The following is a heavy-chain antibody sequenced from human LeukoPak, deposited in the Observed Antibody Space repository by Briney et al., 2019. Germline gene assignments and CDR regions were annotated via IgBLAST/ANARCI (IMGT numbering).Heavy chain of an antibody. Sequence: GGSLRLSCAASGFTFSSYAMSWVRRAPGKGLEWVAVIWSDGSNKYYADSVKGRFTISKDNTNNTLYLQMNSLRAEDTAVYYCTSRVVVPAAISDYWGQGTLVTVSS. CDR3: TSRVVVPAAISDY. CDR2: IWSDGSNK. D-gene: IGHD2-2*01. J-gene: IGHJ4*02. V-gene: IGHV3-33*08. CDR1: GFTFSSYA.